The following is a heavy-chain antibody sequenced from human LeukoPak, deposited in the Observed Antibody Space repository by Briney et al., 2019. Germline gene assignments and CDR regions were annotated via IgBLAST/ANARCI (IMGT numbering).Heavy chain of an antibody. J-gene: IGHJ5*02. Sequence: GGSLRLSCAASGFTFTTYAMSWVRQAPGKGLEWVSGIRGGGGSTFYADSVKGRFTISGDNSKNTLYLQMNSLRAEDTAVYYCARDLPYFDPWGQGTLVTVSS. V-gene: IGHV3-23*01. CDR2: IRGGGGST. CDR1: GFTFTTYA. D-gene: IGHD5/OR15-5a*01. CDR3: ARDLPYFDP.